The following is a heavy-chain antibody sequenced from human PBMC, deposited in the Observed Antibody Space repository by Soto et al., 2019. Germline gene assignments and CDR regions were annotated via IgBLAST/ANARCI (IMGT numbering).Heavy chain of an antibody. Sequence: SETLSLTCTVSGASIISNNYYWGWVRQPPGKGLEWIASVHYSGTPYNNPSLKSRVTMSVDTSKNQFSLMLSSVTAADTAVYYCATSYRNCPYYWGQGTLVTVSS. V-gene: IGHV4-39*01. D-gene: IGHD4-4*01. J-gene: IGHJ4*02. CDR2: VHYSGTP. CDR1: GASIISNNYY. CDR3: ATSYRNCPYY.